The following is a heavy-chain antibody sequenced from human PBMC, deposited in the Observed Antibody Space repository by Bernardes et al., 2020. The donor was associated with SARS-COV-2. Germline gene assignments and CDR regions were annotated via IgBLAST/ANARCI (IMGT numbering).Heavy chain of an antibody. J-gene: IGHJ4*02. CDR2: MNWDGTTI. D-gene: IGHD3-10*02. Sequence: GGSLRLSCAASGFTCGIDGRHWVLQSPGKGLAWVARMNWDGTTIDHAESVRGRFTISRDNVKNILYLQMNSLRADDTAQYFCVRDMYGKNDYWGQGTLVTVSS. CDR3: VRDMYGKNDY. V-gene: IGHV3-74*01. CDR1: GFTCGIDG.